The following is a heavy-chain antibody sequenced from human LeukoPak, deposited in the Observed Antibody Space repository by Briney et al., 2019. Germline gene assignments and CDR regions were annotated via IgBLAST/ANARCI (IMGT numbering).Heavy chain of an antibody. CDR3: ARYMVRGPRYYYYYGMDV. J-gene: IGHJ6*02. CDR2: ISSSSSYI. D-gene: IGHD3-10*01. V-gene: IGHV3-21*01. Sequence: PGGSLRLSCAASGFTFSSYSMNWVRQAPGKGLEWVSSISSSSSYIYYADSVKGRFTISRDNAKNSLYLQMNSLRAEDTAVYYCARYMVRGPRYYYYYGMDVWGQGATVTVSS. CDR1: GFTFSSYS.